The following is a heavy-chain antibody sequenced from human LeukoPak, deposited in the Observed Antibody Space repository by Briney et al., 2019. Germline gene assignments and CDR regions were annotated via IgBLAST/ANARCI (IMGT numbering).Heavy chain of an antibody. D-gene: IGHD5-18*01. J-gene: IGHJ6*03. V-gene: IGHV3-30*04. CDR3: ARDAIRGYSYGYDYYYYMDV. CDR2: ISYDGSNK. CDR1: GFTFSNFA. Sequence: GRSLRLSCAASGFTFSNFAMHWVRQAPGKGLEWVAVISYDGSNKYYADSVKGRFTISRDNSKNTLYLQMNSLRAEDTAVYYCARDAIRGYSYGYDYYYYMDVWGKGTTVTVSS.